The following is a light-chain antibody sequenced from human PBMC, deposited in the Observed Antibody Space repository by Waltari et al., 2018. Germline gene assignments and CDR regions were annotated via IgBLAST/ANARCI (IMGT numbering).Light chain of an antibody. CDR2: EVN. CDR1: SSDIGGYNF. Sequence: QSALTQPASVSGSPGQSITISCPGTSSDIGGYNFVSWYQQYPGKVPKLIIYEVNNRPSGVSNRFSGSKSGDTASLTISGLQAEDEADYYCSSYISSDIPVVFGGGTKLTVL. V-gene: IGLV2-14*03. J-gene: IGLJ2*01. CDR3: SSYISSDIPVV.